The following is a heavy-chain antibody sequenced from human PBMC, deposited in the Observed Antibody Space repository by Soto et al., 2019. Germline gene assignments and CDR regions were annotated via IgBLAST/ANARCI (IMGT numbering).Heavy chain of an antibody. J-gene: IGHJ6*02. CDR3: ARLLRIHLAAAGSPPCYNCGMDV. D-gene: IGHD6-13*01. V-gene: IGHV4-4*02. CDR1: GGSISSSNW. CDR2: IYHSGST. Sequence: QVQLQESGPGLVKPSGTLSLTCAVSGGSISSSNWWSWVRQPPGKGLEWIGEIYHSGSTNYNPSLGRRVPISVDTAQNLFSRKPRSVTAAEPAVYYCARLLRIHLAAAGSPPCYNCGMDVWGQGTTDTVSS.